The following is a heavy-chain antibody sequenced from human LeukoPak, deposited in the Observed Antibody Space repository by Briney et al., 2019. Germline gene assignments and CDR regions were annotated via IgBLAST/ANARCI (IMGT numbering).Heavy chain of an antibody. CDR3: ARGYGAFDI. D-gene: IGHD3-16*01. V-gene: IGHV3-11*04. J-gene: IGHJ3*02. CDR1: GFAFDDSY. Sequence: PGGSLRLSCAASGFAFDDSYMSWVRQAPGKGLEWVSYINGGGGTYYYADSVRGRFTISRDNAKNSLYLQMNSLRDEDTAVYYCARGYGAFDIWGQGTMVTVSS. CDR2: INGGGGTY.